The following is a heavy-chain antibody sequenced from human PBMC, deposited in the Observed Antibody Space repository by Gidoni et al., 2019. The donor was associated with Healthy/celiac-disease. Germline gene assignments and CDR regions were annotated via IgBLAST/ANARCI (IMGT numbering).Heavy chain of an antibody. Sequence: QVQLPQSGPGLVKPSQTLSLTFTVSAGSISSGGYYWSWIRQHPGKGLEWIGYIYYSGSTYYNPSLKSRVTISVDTSKNQFSLKLSAVTAADTAVYYCAREEDSYGSDYWGQGTLVTVSA. CDR3: AREEDSYGSDY. J-gene: IGHJ4*02. CDR2: IYYSGST. D-gene: IGHD5-18*01. CDR1: AGSISSGGYY. V-gene: IGHV4-31*03.